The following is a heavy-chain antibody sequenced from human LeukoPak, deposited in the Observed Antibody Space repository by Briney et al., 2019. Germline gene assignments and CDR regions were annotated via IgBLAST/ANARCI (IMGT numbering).Heavy chain of an antibody. D-gene: IGHD6-19*01. J-gene: IGHJ4*02. CDR2: ISYHGINE. CDR1: GFSFSDYN. Sequence: PGGSLRLSCAASGFSFSDYNMHWVRQAPGKGLEWMAVISYHGINEYYADSVKGRFTISRDNSKNTLYLQMNSLRAEDTAVYYCARSIAVAGTPFDYWGQGTLVTVSS. V-gene: IGHV3-30*03. CDR3: ARSIAVAGTPFDY.